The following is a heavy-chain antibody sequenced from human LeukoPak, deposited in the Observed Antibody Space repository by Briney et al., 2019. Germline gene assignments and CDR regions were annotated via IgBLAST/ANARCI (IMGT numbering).Heavy chain of an antibody. CDR1: GYTFTGYY. CDR3: ARAATIDY. V-gene: IGHV1-2*02. CDR2: INPNSGDT. Sequence: ASVKVSCKASGYTFTGYYIHWVRQAPGQGLEWMGWINPNSGDTKYAQKFQGRVTMTRDTSISTAYMELSRLRSDDTAVYYCARAATIDYWGQGTLVTVSS. D-gene: IGHD2-15*01. J-gene: IGHJ4*02.